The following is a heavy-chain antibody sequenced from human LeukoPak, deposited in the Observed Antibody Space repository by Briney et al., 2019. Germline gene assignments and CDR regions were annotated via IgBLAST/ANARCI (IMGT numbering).Heavy chain of an antibody. Sequence: ASVKVSCKASGYTFTGYYMHWVRQAPGQGLEWMGWINPNTGGTNYVQKFQGRVTTTRDTSIRTVYMELSRLRSEDTAVYYCARVGSGSYDYYYYYMDVWGKGTTVTISS. CDR3: ARVGSGSYDYYYYYMDV. J-gene: IGHJ6*03. CDR2: INPNTGGT. CDR1: GYTFTGYY. V-gene: IGHV1-2*02. D-gene: IGHD3-10*01.